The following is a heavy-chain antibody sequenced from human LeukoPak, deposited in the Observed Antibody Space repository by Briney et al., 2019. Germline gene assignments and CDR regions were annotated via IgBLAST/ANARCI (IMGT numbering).Heavy chain of an antibody. CDR1: GFTFSSYA. D-gene: IGHD3-22*01. J-gene: IGHJ4*02. V-gene: IGHV3-43D*03. CDR2: ISWDGGST. CDR3: AKAPTRSSGYALVDY. Sequence: GGSLRLSCAASGFTFSSYAMSWVRQAPGKGLEWVSLISWDGGSTYYADSVKGRFTISRDNSKNSLYLQMNSLRAEDTALYYCAKAPTRSSGYALVDYWGQGTLVTVSS.